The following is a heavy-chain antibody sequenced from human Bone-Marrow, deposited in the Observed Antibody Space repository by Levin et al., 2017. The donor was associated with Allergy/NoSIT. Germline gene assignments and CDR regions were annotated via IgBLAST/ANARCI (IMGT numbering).Heavy chain of an antibody. D-gene: IGHD4-17*01. CDR2: IYNDGLT. V-gene: IGHV3-53*01. J-gene: IGHJ4*02. CDR3: ARGRAGYGDFDY. CDR1: GFTVSTNY. Sequence: GGSLRLSCAASGFTVSTNYMTWVRQAPGKGLEWVSDIYNDGLTDYTDSVKGRFTISRDNSKNTLYLQLNSLTAEDTAIYYCARGRAGYGDFDYWGQGILVTVSS.